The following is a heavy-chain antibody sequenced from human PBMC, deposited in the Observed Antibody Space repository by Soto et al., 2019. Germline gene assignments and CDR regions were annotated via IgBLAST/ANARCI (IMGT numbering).Heavy chain of an antibody. D-gene: IGHD5-18*01. V-gene: IGHV5-51*01. CDR2: IYPGDSDT. CDR1: GYSFTSYW. Sequence: GESLKISCKGSGYSFTSYWIGWVRQMPGKGLEWMGIIYPGDSDTRYSPSFQGQVTISADKSISTAYLQWSSLKASDTAMYYCARHVQPIFNYYYYYGMDVWGQGTTVTVSS. CDR3: ARHVQPIFNYYYYYGMDV. J-gene: IGHJ6*02.